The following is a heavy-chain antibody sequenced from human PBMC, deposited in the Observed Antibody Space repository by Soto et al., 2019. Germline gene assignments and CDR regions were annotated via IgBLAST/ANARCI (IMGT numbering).Heavy chain of an antibody. CDR2: IRGNAYGGTT. Sequence: GGSLRLSCTTSGFTFGDYALSWVRQAPGKGLEWVGFIRGNAYGGTTDYAASVKGRFTISRDDSKSIAYLQMNSLRTEDTALYYCTRASSLDFDFWGQGTRVTAPQ. D-gene: IGHD3-16*01. V-gene: IGHV3-49*04. CDR1: GFTFGDYA. J-gene: IGHJ4*02. CDR3: TRASSLDFDF.